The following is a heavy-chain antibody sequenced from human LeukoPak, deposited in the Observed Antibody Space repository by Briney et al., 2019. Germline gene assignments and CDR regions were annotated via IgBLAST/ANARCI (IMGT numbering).Heavy chain of an antibody. J-gene: IGHJ4*02. Sequence: GGSLRLSCAASGFTFTNYALHWVRQAPGKGLEWVAVISYDGTDKYYADSVKGRFTISRDNSKNTLSLQMNSLRAEDTALYYCARGFVLGAAKNYFDYWGQGALVTVSS. CDR3: ARGFVLGAAKNYFDY. D-gene: IGHD2-21*02. CDR1: GFTFTNYA. CDR2: ISYDGTDK. V-gene: IGHV3-30-3*01.